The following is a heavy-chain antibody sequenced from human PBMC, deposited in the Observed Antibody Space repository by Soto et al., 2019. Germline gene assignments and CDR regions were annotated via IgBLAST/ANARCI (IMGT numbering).Heavy chain of an antibody. CDR3: AGEGRLSNYYYSAMDV. J-gene: IGHJ6*02. Sequence: SETPSLTCTVSGGSISSDSYYYGCIRQSPEKGLEWIASISYSGSTYYNPTLKSRLIISVDTSKSQFSLKLSSVTAADTAVYYCAGEGRLSNYYYSAMDVWGQGTTVT. CDR2: ISYSGST. V-gene: IGHV4-39*07. D-gene: IGHD2-15*01. CDR1: GGSISSDSYY.